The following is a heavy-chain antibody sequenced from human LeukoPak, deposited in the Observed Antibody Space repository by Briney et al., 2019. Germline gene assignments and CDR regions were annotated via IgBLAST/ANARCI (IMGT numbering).Heavy chain of an antibody. V-gene: IGHV4-30-4*08. CDR2: IYYSGST. CDR3: ARASGYSYGYSFDY. J-gene: IGHJ4*02. CDR1: GGSFSGYY. Sequence: SETLSLTCAVYGGSFSGYYWSWIRQPPGKGLEWIGYIYYSGSTYYNPSLKSRVTISVDTSKNQFSLKLSSVTAADTAVYYCARASGYSYGYSFDYWGQGTLVTVSS. D-gene: IGHD5-18*01.